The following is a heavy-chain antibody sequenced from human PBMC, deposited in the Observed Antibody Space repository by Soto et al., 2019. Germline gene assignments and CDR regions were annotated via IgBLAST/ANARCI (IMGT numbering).Heavy chain of an antibody. J-gene: IGHJ6*02. CDR3: AANPDWWELLMDV. V-gene: IGHV3-30*03. Sequence: QVQLVESGGGVVQPGRSLRLSCAASGFTFSSYGMHWVRQAPGKGLEWVAVISYDESNKYYADSVKGRFTISRDNSKNTLYLQMNSLRAEDTAVYYCAANPDWWELLMDVWGQGTTVTVSS. CDR1: GFTFSSYG. CDR2: ISYDESNK. D-gene: IGHD1-26*01.